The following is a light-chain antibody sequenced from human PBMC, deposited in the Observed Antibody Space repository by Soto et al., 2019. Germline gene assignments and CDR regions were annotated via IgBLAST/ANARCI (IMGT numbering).Light chain of an antibody. Sequence: DIQMTQSPSSLSASVGDRVTITCQASQDISNYLNWYQQKPGKAPKLLIYDASNLETGVPSRFSGSGSWTDFSVTISSLQPEDSATYYCQQYDNLPFTFGQGTKLEIK. CDR3: QQYDNLPFT. J-gene: IGKJ2*01. V-gene: IGKV1-33*01. CDR2: DAS. CDR1: QDISNY.